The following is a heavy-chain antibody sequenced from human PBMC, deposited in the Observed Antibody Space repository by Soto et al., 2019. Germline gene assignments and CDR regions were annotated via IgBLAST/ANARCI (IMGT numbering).Heavy chain of an antibody. CDR1: GGTFSSYA. D-gene: IGHD3-3*01. CDR2: IIPIFGTA. CDR3: ARERFPGQGAFDI. V-gene: IGHV1-69*13. J-gene: IGHJ3*02. Sequence: ASVKVSCKASGGTFSSYAISWVRQAPGQGLEWMGGIIPIFGTANYAQKFQGRVTITADESTSTAYMELSSLRSEDTAVYYCARERFPGQGAFDIWGQGTMVTVSS.